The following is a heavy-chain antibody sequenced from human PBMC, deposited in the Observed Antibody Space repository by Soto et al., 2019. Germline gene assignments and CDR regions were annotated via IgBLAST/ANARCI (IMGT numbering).Heavy chain of an antibody. CDR1: GFTFSSYG. CDR2: ICRSSSTI. CDR3: AKGGYCSTGFCYTYGLDY. D-gene: IGHD2-2*03. J-gene: IGHJ4*02. Sequence: EVQLVESGGGVVQPGGSLRLSCAASGFTFSSYGMNWVRQAPGKGLEWVSVICRSSSTIYYADSVKGRFTISRDNAKNPLYLQMNSLRDEDTAVYYCAKGGYCSTGFCYTYGLDYWGQGTPVTVSS. V-gene: IGHV3-48*02.